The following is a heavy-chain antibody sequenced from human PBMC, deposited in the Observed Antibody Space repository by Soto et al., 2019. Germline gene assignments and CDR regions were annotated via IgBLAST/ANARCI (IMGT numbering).Heavy chain of an antibody. Sequence: GGSLRLSCAASGFIFSDYYMSWIRQAPGKGLEWLAYISRDGNAIFYADSVNGRFAISRDNAKNSLFLQMDDLRAEDTAMFFCARGAEMSSLTKWFDPWGQGTQVTV. V-gene: IGHV3-11*01. D-gene: IGHD1-1*01. CDR3: ARGAEMSSLTKWFDP. CDR1: GFIFSDYY. CDR2: ISRDGNAI. J-gene: IGHJ5*02.